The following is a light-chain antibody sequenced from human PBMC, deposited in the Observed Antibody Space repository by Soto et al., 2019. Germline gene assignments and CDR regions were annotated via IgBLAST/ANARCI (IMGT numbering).Light chain of an antibody. CDR3: QQYGSSPQT. CDR1: QSVSSSS. CDR2: GAS. Sequence: EIVLTQSPGTLSLSPGERGTLSCRASQSVSSSSLAWYQQKPGQAPRLLIYGASSRATGIPDRFSGSGSGTDFTLTISRLEPEDFAVYYCQQYGSSPQTFGQGTKVEIK. J-gene: IGKJ1*01. V-gene: IGKV3-20*01.